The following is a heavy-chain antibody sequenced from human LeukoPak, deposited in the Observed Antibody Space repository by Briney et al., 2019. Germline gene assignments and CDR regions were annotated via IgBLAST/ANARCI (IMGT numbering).Heavy chain of an antibody. CDR3: ARRNGGLDAFDI. J-gene: IGHJ3*02. CDR1: GGSISGTNW. CDR2: INHSGST. D-gene: IGHD4-23*01. Sequence: SGTLSLTCGVSGGSISGTNWWSWVRQPPGKGLEWIGEINHSGSTNYNPSLKSRVTISVDTSKNQFSLKLSSVTAADTAVYYCARRNGGLDAFDIWGQGTMVTVSS. V-gene: IGHV4-4*02.